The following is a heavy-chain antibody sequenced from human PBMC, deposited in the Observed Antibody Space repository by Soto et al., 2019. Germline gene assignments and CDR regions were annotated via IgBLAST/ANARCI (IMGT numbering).Heavy chain of an antibody. CDR2: IYPSGGST. J-gene: IGHJ4*02. V-gene: IGHV1-46*01. CDR1: GYTFTNYY. D-gene: IGHD3-10*01. Sequence: ASVKVSCKASGYTFTNYYMHWVRQAPGQGLELMGIIYPSGGSTRNAQKFQGRVTMTRDTSTSTVYMELSSLRSEDTAVYYCARDFSGPMDYWGRGTLVTVSS. CDR3: ARDFSGPMDY.